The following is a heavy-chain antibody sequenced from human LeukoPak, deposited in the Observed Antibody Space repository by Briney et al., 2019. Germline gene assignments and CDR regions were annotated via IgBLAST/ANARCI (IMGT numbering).Heavy chain of an antibody. Sequence: TGGSLRLSCAASGFTFSRYGMHWVRKAPGKGLEWVADISSDGSKTFYGDSVEGRFTISRDDSKKTLYLQMSSLTADDTAVYYCARGYSYGDFWGQGTLVTVSS. D-gene: IGHD5-18*01. V-gene: IGHV3-30*03. CDR3: ARGYSYGDF. J-gene: IGHJ4*02. CDR2: ISSDGSKT. CDR1: GFTFSRYG.